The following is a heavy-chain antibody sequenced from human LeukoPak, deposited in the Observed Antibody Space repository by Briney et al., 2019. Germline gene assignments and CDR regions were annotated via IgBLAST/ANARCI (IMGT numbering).Heavy chain of an antibody. D-gene: IGHD2-2*01. V-gene: IGHV3-66*02. CDR3: ARARIGVAGFFDY. CDR1: GFTVSSDY. Sequence: GGSLRLSCAASGFTVSSDYMSWVRQAPGKGLEWVSVMYRDGTTYYADSVKGRFIISRDNSKNTVYLQMNSLRAEDTAVYYCARARIGVAGFFDYWGQGTLVTVSS. CDR2: MYRDGTT. J-gene: IGHJ4*02.